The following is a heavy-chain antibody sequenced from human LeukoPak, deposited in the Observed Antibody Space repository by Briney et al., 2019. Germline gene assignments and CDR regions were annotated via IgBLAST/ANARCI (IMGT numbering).Heavy chain of an antibody. J-gene: IGHJ4*02. CDR1: GFTFSSYA. CDR3: AREYYYDSSGYSNN. CDR2: ISYDGSNK. V-gene: IGHV3-30-3*01. D-gene: IGHD3-22*01. Sequence: PGGSLRLSCAASGFTFSSYAMHWVRQAPGKGLEWVAVISYDGSNKYYADSVKGRCTISRDNSKNTLYLQMNSLRAEDTAVYYCAREYYYDSSGYSNNWGQGTLVTVSS.